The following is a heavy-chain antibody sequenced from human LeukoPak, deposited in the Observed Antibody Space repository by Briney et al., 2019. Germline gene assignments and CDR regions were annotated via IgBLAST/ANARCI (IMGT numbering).Heavy chain of an antibody. D-gene: IGHD6-19*01. V-gene: IGHV4-61*01. J-gene: IGHJ4*02. CDR2: MYYSGST. CDR1: GGSVSSGSYY. Sequence: PSETLSLTCTVSGGSVSSGSYYWSWIRQPPGKGLEWIGYMYYSGSTNYNPSLKSRVTISVDTSKNQFSLKLSSVTAADTAVYYCAREVSSGWSLDYWGQGTLVTVSS. CDR3: AREVSSGWSLDY.